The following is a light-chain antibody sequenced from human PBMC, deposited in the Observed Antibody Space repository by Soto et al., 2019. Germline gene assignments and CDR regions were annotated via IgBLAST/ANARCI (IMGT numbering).Light chain of an antibody. CDR3: AAWDDSLNAL. CDR2: LND. CDR1: FSNIGDNA. Sequence: QSVLTQPPSLSATPGQRVNISCSGSFSNIGDNAVNWYQQLPGAAPKLLIYLNDQRPSGVPDRSSGSKSGTSAFLAISGLQSEDEPDYYCAAWDDSLNALFGTGTKVTVL. V-gene: IGLV1-44*01. J-gene: IGLJ1*01.